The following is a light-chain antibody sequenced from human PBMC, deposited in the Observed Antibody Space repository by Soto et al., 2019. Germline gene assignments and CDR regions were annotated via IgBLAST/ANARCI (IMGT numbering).Light chain of an antibody. CDR2: DAS. CDR1: QSVSSY. CDR3: QQYNNWPPLT. J-gene: IGKJ4*01. Sequence: EIVLTQSPATLSLSPVERATLSCRASQSVSSYLLWYQQKPGQTPRLLIYDASNRATGIPARFSGSGSGTEFTLTISSLQSEDFAVYYCQQYNNWPPLTFGGGTKVDI. V-gene: IGKV3-11*01.